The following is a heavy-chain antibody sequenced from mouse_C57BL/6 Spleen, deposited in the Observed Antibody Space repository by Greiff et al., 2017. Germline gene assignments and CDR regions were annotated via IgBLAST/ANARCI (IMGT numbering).Heavy chain of an antibody. CDR3: ARDGYYRNYAMDY. Sequence: EVQLQESGPGLVKPSQSLSLTCSVTGYSITSGYYWNWIRQFPGNKLEWMGYISYDGSNNYNPSLKNRISITRDTSKNQFFLKLNSVTTEDTATYYCARDGYYRNYAMDYWGQGTSVTVSS. D-gene: IGHD2-3*01. CDR2: ISYDGSN. V-gene: IGHV3-6*01. J-gene: IGHJ4*01. CDR1: GYSITSGYY.